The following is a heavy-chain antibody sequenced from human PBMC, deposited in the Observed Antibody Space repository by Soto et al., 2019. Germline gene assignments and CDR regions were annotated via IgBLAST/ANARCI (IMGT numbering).Heavy chain of an antibody. CDR2: ISYDGSNK. CDR1: GFTFSSYG. J-gene: IGHJ4*02. D-gene: IGHD1-26*01. CDR3: AKDVTTGIVGATSYFDY. Sequence: GGSLRLSCAASGFTFSSYGMHWVRQAPGKGLEWVAVISYDGSNKYYADSVKGRFTISRDNSKNTLYLQMNSLRAEDTAVYYCAKDVTTGIVGATSYFDYWGQGTLVTVSS. V-gene: IGHV3-30*18.